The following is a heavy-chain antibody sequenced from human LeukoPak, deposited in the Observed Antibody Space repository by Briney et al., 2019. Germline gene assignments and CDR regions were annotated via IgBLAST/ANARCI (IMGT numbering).Heavy chain of an antibody. Sequence: GGSLRLSCAASGFTFSNAWMSWVRQAPGKGLEWVGRIKSKTDGGTTDYAAPVKGRFTISRDVSKNTLYLQMNSLKTEDTAVYYCTTDVGYSSWYFDYWGQGTLVTVSS. D-gene: IGHD5-18*01. CDR2: IKSKTDGGTT. V-gene: IGHV3-15*01. CDR3: TTDVGYSSWYFDY. CDR1: GFTFSNAW. J-gene: IGHJ4*02.